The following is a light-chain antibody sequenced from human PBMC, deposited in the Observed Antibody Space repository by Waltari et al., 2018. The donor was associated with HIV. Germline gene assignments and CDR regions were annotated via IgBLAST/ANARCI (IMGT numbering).Light chain of an antibody. CDR2: QNT. CDR1: KLGDKY. V-gene: IGLV3-1*01. CDR3: QAWDSSTGV. J-gene: IGLJ2*01. Sequence: SYELTQPPSVSVSPGQTASITCSGDKLGDKYVCWYQQKPGQSPVLVIYQNTKRPSGIPDRFSGSNSGNTATLTISGTQPMDEADYYCQAWDSSTGVFGGGTKLTVL.